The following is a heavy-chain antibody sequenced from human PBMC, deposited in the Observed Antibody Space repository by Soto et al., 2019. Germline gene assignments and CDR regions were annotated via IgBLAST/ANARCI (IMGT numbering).Heavy chain of an antibody. CDR1: GYRFTNYW. D-gene: IGHD2-2*01. J-gene: IGHJ4*02. CDR2: IYPGDSDT. CDR3: ARAYCSGTTCYEFDY. Sequence: GESLKISCKGSGYRFTNYWIGWVRQMPGKGLEWMGIIYPGDSDTRYSPSFQGQVTISADKSINTAYLQWSSLKASDTAMYYCARAYCSGTTCYEFDYWGQGTQVTVS. V-gene: IGHV5-51*01.